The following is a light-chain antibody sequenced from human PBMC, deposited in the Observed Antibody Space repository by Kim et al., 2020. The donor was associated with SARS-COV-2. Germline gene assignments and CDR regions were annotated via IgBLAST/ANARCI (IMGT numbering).Light chain of an antibody. Sequence: GQSVTFSCHGTRRDVGAYTFVSWSPQHPGTAPTLILHDVSERPSGVPDRYSGSKSGNTASLTVSGLLPEDEAAYFCISYAGNDNMVIGGGTQLTVL. CDR1: RRDVGAYTF. V-gene: IGLV2-8*01. J-gene: IGLJ3*02. CDR3: ISYAGNDNMV. CDR2: DVS.